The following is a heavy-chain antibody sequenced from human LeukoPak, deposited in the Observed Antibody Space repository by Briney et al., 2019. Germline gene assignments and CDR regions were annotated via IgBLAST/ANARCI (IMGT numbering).Heavy chain of an antibody. CDR1: GGTFSSYA. CDR3: ARVNFGARITAAGGYFDY. Sequence: SVKVSCKASGGTFSSYAISWVRQAPGQGLEWMGGIIPIFGTANYAQKFQGRVTITTDESTSTAYMELSSLRSEDTAVYYCARVNFGARITAAGGYFDYWGQGTLVTVSS. CDR2: IIPIFGTA. V-gene: IGHV1-69*05. J-gene: IGHJ4*02. D-gene: IGHD6-13*01.